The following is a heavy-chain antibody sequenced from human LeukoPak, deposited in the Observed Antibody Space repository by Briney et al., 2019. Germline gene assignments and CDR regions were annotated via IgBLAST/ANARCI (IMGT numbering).Heavy chain of an antibody. CDR2: IYYSGST. J-gene: IGHJ4*02. CDR1: GGSISSSSYY. V-gene: IGHV4-61*05. D-gene: IGHD6-19*01. Sequence: SETLSLTCTVSGGSISSSSYYWSWIRQPPGKGLEWIGYIYYSGSTNYNPSLKSRVTISVDTSKNQFSLKLSSVTAADTAVYYCARSGSSGWYAFDYWGQGTLVTVSS. CDR3: ARSGSSGWYAFDY.